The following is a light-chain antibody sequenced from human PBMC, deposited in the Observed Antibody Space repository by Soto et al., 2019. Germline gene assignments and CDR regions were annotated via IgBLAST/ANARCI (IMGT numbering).Light chain of an antibody. CDR1: SSDVGGYNY. V-gene: IGLV2-14*01. CDR2: EVI. CDR3: CSYTRSDTHLV. Sequence: QSALTQPASVSGSPGQSITISCTGSSSDVGGYNYVSWYQQHPGKAPKLMIYEVINRPSGVPSRFSGSKSGNTASLTISGLQAEDDADYYCCSYTRSDTHLVFGGGTKLTVL. J-gene: IGLJ3*02.